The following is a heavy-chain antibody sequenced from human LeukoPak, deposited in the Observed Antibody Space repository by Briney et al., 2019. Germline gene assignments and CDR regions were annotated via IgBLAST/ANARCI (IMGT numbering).Heavy chain of an antibody. CDR2: VSGNGGIT. Sequence: GGSLRLSCAASGFTFSGSDMHWVRQPTGKGLEWVSTVSGNGGITYYADSMKGRFTISRDNSKNTLYLQMNSLRAEDTAVYYCAKDHLAYLDYWGQGTLVTVSS. CDR3: AKDHLAYLDY. V-gene: IGHV3-23*01. J-gene: IGHJ4*02. CDR1: GFTFSGSD.